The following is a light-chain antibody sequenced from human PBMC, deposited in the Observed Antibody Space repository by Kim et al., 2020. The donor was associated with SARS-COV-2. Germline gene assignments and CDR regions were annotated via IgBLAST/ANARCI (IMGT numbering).Light chain of an antibody. CDR1: SDDIGAYDY. Sequence: QSALTQPPSASGSPGQSVTISCTGTSDDIGAYDYVSWYQQHPGKAPKVMIYDVSERPAGVPDRFSGSKSGNTASLTVSGLQADDDADYYCFSFAVGENMVFGGGTQLTVL. J-gene: IGLJ2*01. CDR2: DVS. V-gene: IGLV2-8*01. CDR3: FSFAVGENMV.